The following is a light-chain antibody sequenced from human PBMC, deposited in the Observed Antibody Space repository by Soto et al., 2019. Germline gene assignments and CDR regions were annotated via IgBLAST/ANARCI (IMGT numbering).Light chain of an antibody. Sequence: EVVLTQSPATLSLFPGESATLSCRASETISNQLAWYQQKPGQAPRLLMYDASHRVTGIPARFSGSGSGTDFTLIISSLEPADVAVYYCQHRSDWPPICTFGQGTKVDIK. V-gene: IGKV3-11*01. CDR3: QHRSDWPPICT. CDR2: DAS. CDR1: ETISNQ. J-gene: IGKJ2*02.